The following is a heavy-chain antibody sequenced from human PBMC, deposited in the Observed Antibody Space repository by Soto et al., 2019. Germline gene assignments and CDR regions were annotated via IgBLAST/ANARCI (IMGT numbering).Heavy chain of an antibody. CDR1: GFTFSDYY. CDR2: ISSSGSTI. V-gene: IGHV3-11*01. CDR3: ARSYQLLYYFDY. D-gene: IGHD2-2*01. J-gene: IGHJ4*02. Sequence: PGGSLRLSCAASGFTFSDYYMSWIRQAPGKGLEWVPYISSSGSTIYYADSVKGRFTISRDNAKNSLYLQMNSLRAEDTAVYYCARSYQLLYYFDYWGQGTLVTVSS.